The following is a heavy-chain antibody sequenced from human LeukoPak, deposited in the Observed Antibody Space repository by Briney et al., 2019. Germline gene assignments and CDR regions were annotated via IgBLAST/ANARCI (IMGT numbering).Heavy chain of an antibody. CDR3: ARDMGVYGGNSDAGYDAFDI. J-gene: IGHJ3*02. CDR2: INPNSGGT. V-gene: IGHV1-2*02. D-gene: IGHD4-23*01. CDR1: GYTFTGYY. Sequence: ASVKVSCKASGYTFTGYYMHWVRQAPGQGLEWMGWINPNSGGTNYAQKFQGRVTMTRDMSTSTVYMELSSLRSEDTAVYYCARDMGVYGGNSDAGYDAFDIWGQGTMVTVSS.